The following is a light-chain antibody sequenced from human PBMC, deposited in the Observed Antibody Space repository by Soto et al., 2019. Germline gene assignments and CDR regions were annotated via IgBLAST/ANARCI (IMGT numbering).Light chain of an antibody. CDR2: DAS. CDR3: QQYNSYSWT. Sequence: IHMIHAPSTLSASVGDRVTITCRASQSISSWLAWYQQKPGKAPKLLIYDASSLESGVPSRFSGSGSGTEFTLTISSLQPDDFATYYCQQYNSYSWTFGQGTKV. CDR1: QSISSW. J-gene: IGKJ1*01. V-gene: IGKV1-5*01.